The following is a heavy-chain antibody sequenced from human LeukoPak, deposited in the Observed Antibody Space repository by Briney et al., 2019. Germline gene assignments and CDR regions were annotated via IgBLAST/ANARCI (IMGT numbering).Heavy chain of an antibody. V-gene: IGHV1-18*01. CDR3: ARVPGSSGYSHVPPYYYYYMDV. D-gene: IGHD3-22*01. J-gene: IGHJ6*03. CDR1: GYTFTSYG. CDR2: ISAYNGNT. Sequence: ASVKVSCKASGYTFTSYGISWVRQAPGQGLEWMGWISAYNGNTNYAQKLQGRVTMTTDTSTSTAYMELRSLRSDDTAVYYCARVPGSSGYSHVPPYYYYYMDVWGKGTTVTVSS.